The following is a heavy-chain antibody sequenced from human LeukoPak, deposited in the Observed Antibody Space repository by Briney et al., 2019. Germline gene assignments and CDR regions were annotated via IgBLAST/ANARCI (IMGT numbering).Heavy chain of an antibody. CDR1: GFTFGDYA. CDR2: IRSKAYGGTT. CDR3: TSLYSGSYKGAFDI. J-gene: IGHJ3*02. Sequence: PGGSLRLSCTASGFTFGDYAMSWVRQAPGKGLEWVGFIRSKAYGGTTEYAASVKGRFTISRDDSKSIAYLQMNSLKTEDTAVYYCTSLYSGSYKGAFDIWGQGTMVTVSS. D-gene: IGHD1-26*01. V-gene: IGHV3-49*04.